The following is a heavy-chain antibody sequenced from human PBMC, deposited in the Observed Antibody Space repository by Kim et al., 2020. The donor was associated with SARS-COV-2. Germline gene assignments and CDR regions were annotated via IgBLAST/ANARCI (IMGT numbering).Heavy chain of an antibody. CDR1: GYSFTSYW. D-gene: IGHD3-10*01. V-gene: IGHV5-51*01. Sequence: GESLKISCQASGYSFTSYWVGWVRQVPGKGLEWMGIIFLRDSNSSYSPSFQGQVTISADMSINTAHLQWSSLKASDSALYFCITYTHGLNHIDYWGQGTLVSVSS. J-gene: IGHJ4*02. CDR2: IFLRDSNS. CDR3: ITYTHGLNHIDY.